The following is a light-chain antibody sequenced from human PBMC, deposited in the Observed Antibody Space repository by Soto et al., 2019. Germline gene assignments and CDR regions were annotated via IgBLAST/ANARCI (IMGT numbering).Light chain of an antibody. CDR2: EVS. CDR3: CSWVNRDTLM. J-gene: IGLJ3*02. Sequence: QSALTQPASVSGSPGQSITISCTGTSSDVRNYNRVSWYQQHPGKAPKLIIYEVSKWPSGASDRFSGSQSGNTASLTISGLQAGDEADYYCCSWVNRDTLMFGGGTKLTVL. V-gene: IGLV2-23*02. CDR1: SSDVRNYNR.